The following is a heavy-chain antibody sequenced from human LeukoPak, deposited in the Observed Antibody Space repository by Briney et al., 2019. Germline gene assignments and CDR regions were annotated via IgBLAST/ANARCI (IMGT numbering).Heavy chain of an antibody. J-gene: IGHJ4*02. V-gene: IGHV4-30-4*08. CDR3: ARAPSTVTTTGFDY. Sequence: SETLSLTCTVSGGSISSGDYYWSWIRQPPGKGLGWIGYIYYSGSTYYNPSLKSRVTISVDTSKNQFSLKLSSVTAADTAVYYCARAPSTVTTTGFDYWGQGTLVTVSS. CDR2: IYYSGST. D-gene: IGHD4-17*01. CDR1: GGSISSGDYY.